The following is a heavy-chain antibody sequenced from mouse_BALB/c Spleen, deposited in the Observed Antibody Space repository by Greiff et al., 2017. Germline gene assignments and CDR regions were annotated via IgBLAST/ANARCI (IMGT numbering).Heavy chain of an antibody. J-gene: IGHJ3*01. D-gene: IGHD2-4*01. CDR2: ILPGSGST. CDR1: GYTFSSYW. Sequence: VKLQESGAELMKPGASVKISCKATGYTFSSYWIEWVKQRPGHGLEWIGEILPGSGSTNYNEKFKGKATFTADTSSNTAYMQLSSLTSEDSAVYYCTRLRSTMITPGWFAYWGQGTLVTVSA. CDR3: TRLRSTMITPGWFAY. V-gene: IGHV1-9*01.